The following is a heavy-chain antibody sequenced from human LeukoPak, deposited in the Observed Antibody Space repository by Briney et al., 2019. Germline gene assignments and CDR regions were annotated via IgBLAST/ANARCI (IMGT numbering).Heavy chain of an antibody. CDR3: AKDLGGSSWSHDAFDI. CDR2: ISGSGGST. V-gene: IGHV3-23*01. D-gene: IGHD6-13*01. CDR1: GFTFSSYA. Sequence: GGSLRLSCAASGFTFSSYAMSWVRQAPGKWLEWVSAISGSGGSTYYADSVKGRFTISRDNSKNTLYLQMNSLRAEDTAVYYCAKDLGGSSWSHDAFDIWGQGTMVTVSS. J-gene: IGHJ3*02.